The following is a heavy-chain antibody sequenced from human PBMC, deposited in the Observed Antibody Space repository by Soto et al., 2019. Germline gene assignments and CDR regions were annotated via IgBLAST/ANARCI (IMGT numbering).Heavy chain of an antibody. CDR2: ISAYNGNT. CDR3: AREFTYYYGSGSYNFDY. V-gene: IGHV1-18*01. Sequence: ASVKVSCKASGYTFTSYGISWVRQAPGQGFEWMGWISAYNGNTNYAQKLQGRVTMTTDTSTSTAYMELRSLRSDDTAVYYCAREFTYYYGSGSYNFDYWGQGTLVTVSS. J-gene: IGHJ4*02. D-gene: IGHD3-10*01. CDR1: GYTFTSYG.